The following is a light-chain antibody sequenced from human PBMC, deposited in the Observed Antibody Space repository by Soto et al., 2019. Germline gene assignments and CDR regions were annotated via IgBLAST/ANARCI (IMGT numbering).Light chain of an antibody. CDR3: QQYGSSPST. CDR2: AAS. J-gene: IGKJ2*01. CDR1: QSVAGSY. V-gene: IGKV3-20*01. Sequence: EIVLTQSPGTLSLSPGERATLSCRASQSVAGSYLAWYQQKPGQAPRLLIYAASSRATGIPDRFSGSGSATAFTLTISRLEPEDFAVYYCQQYGSSPSTFGQGTKLEIK.